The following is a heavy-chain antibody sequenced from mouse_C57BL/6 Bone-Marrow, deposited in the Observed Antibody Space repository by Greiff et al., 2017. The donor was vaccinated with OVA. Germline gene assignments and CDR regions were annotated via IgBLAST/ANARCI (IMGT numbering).Heavy chain of an antibody. Sequence: QVQLKQPGAELVKPGASVKMSCKASGYTFTSYWITWVKQRPGQGLEWIGDIYPGSGSTNYNEKFKSKATLTVDTSSSTAYMQLSSLTAEDSAVYYFASRYYGSSYDAMDYWGQGTSVTVSS. J-gene: IGHJ4*01. CDR3: ASRYYGSSYDAMDY. V-gene: IGHV1-55*01. CDR2: IYPGSGST. D-gene: IGHD1-1*01. CDR1: GYTFTSYW.